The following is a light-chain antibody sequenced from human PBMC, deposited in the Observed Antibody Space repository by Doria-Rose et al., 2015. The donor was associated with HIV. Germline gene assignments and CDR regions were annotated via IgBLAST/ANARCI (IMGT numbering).Light chain of an antibody. J-gene: IGKJ3*01. Sequence: DIRVTQSTESLGMSLGERATLNCKSNQSLLYTSKNYLAWYQQKPGQPPKLLIYWASTRRSGVPARFSGSGSGTDFTLTISSLEAEDVAVYYCQQYYDTPSFGPGTTVDIK. CDR1: QSLLYTSKNY. CDR2: WAS. CDR3: QQYYDTPS. V-gene: IGKV4-1*01.